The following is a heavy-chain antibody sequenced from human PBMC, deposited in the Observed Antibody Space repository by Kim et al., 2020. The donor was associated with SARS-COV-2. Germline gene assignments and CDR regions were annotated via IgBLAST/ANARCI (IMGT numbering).Heavy chain of an antibody. CDR2: ISSSSSYI. Sequence: GGSLRLSCAASGVTFSSYSMNWVRQAPGKGLEWVSSISSSSSYIYYADSLKGRFTITRDNAKNSLYLRMNSLRAEDTAVYYCARGITIFGVVMYYYYGMDVWGQGTTVPVSS. J-gene: IGHJ6*01. CDR3: ARGITIFGVVMYYYYGMDV. V-gene: IGHV3-21*01. CDR1: GVTFSSYS. D-gene: IGHD3-3*01.